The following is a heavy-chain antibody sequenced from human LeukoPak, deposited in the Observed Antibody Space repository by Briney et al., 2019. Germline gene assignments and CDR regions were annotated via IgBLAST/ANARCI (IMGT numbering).Heavy chain of an antibody. V-gene: IGHV4-34*01. CDR3: ARRVWATTISRDAFDI. CDR1: GGSFSGYY. J-gene: IGHJ3*02. Sequence: SETLSLTCAVYGGSFSGYYWSWIRQPPGKGLEWIGEINHSGSTNYNPSLKSRVTISVDTSKNQFSLKLSSVTAADTAVYYCARRVWATTISRDAFDIWGQGTMVTVSS. CDR2: INHSGST. D-gene: IGHD1-26*01.